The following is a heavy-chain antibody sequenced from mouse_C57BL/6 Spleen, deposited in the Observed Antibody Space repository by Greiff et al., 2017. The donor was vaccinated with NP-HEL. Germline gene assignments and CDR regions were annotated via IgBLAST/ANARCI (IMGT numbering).Heavy chain of an antibody. V-gene: IGHV1-55*01. J-gene: IGHJ2*01. CDR3: ALYYYGSESFY. CDR1: GYTFTSYW. D-gene: IGHD1-1*01. Sequence: QVQLKQPGAELVKPGASVKMSCKASGYTFTSYWITWVKQRPGQGLEWIGDIYPGSGSTNYNEKFKSKATLTVDTSSSTAYMQLSSLTSEDSAVYYCALYYYGSESFYWGQGTTLTVSS. CDR2: IYPGSGST.